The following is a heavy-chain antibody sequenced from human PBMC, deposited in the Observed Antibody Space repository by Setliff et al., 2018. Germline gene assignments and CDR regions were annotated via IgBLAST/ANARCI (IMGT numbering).Heavy chain of an antibody. V-gene: IGHV3-74*01. CDR1: GFTFSTYW. Sequence: GESLKISCVASGFTFSTYWMNWVRQVPGKGLVWVSRLGPEGGSTTYADSVKGRFTISRDNAKNTLYLQMNSLRAEDTAVYFCAGGTRTFGGVIGYWGQGTLVTVSS. CDR3: AGGTRTFGGVIGY. J-gene: IGHJ4*02. CDR2: LGPEGGST. D-gene: IGHD3-16*01.